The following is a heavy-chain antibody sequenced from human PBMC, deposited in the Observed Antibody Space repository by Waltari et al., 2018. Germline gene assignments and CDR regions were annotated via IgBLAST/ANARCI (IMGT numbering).Heavy chain of an antibody. CDR2: IYHSGST. CDR1: GGSITSAAYS. D-gene: IGHD2-15*01. CDR3: VRDRGYGGKSGLFDS. V-gene: IGHV4-31*03. J-gene: IGHJ4*02. Sequence: QVQLQESGPGLVKPSQTLSLTCTVSGGSITSAAYSWSWIRHHPGKGLEYIGYIYHSGSTYYKSSLRSRLSMSIDTSQNQFSLRLTSMTPADTAVYYCVRDRGYGGKSGLFDSWGQGIQVTVSP.